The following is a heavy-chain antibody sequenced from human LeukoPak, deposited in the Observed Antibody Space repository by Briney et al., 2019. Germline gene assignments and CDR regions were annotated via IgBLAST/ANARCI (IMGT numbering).Heavy chain of an antibody. CDR1: GFTFSSYA. Sequence: GGSLRLSCAASGFTFSSYAMSWVRQAPGKGLEWVSAISGSGSTIYYADSVKGRFTISRDNAKNSLYLQMNSLRAEDTAVYYCARDGYLGLKAFDPWGQGTLVTVSS. V-gene: IGHV3-23*01. D-gene: IGHD6-13*01. J-gene: IGHJ5*02. CDR3: ARDGYLGLKAFDP. CDR2: ISGSGSTI.